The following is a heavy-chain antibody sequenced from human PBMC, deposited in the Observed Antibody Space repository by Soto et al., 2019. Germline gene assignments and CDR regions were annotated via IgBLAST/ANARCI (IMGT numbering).Heavy chain of an antibody. Sequence: QIQLVQSAAEVKKPGASVKVSCKTSGYTFVSYGISWVRQAPGQGLEWMGWISPYNGNTNFSQRFRGRVTLTTDTPSDSGYMALGSLKSDGTAVYYGARDQYVFDSSGYYDHWGQGTLITVSS. J-gene: IGHJ5*02. CDR3: ARDQYVFDSSGYYDH. CDR1: GYTFVSYG. V-gene: IGHV1-18*04. D-gene: IGHD3-22*01. CDR2: ISPYNGNT.